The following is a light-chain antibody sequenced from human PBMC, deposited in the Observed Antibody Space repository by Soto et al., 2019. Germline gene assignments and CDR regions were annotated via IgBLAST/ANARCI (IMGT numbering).Light chain of an antibody. V-gene: IGKV1-5*01. CDR2: DVA. CDR1: QSIDRW. J-gene: IGKJ4*01. CDR3: QQYNSYPLT. Sequence: DLQMTQSPSTLSASVGDRVTITCRASQSIDRWLAWYQQRPGRAPKLPIYDVANLETGVPSRFSGSGSETEFTLTISSLQPDDFAIYYCQQYNSYPLTFGGGTKV.